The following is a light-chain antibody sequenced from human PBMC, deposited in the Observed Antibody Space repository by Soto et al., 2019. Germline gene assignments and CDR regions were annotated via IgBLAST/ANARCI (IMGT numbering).Light chain of an antibody. V-gene: IGLV2-14*01. J-gene: IGLJ1*01. CDR1: NSDVGAYNF. CDR2: DVN. CDR3: TSYTSSSTYV. Sequence: QSALTQPASVSGSPGQSITISCTGTNSDVGAYNFVSWYQQHPGKAPKLMIYDVNNRPSGVSNRFSGSKSANTASLTISGLQAEDEADYYCTSYTSSSTYVFGTGTKVTV.